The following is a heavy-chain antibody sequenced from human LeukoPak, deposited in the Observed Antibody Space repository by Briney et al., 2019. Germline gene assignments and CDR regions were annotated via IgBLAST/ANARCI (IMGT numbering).Heavy chain of an antibody. CDR2: IYYSGST. D-gene: IGHD2-21*01. V-gene: IGHV4-38-2*02. CDR3: ARGVVIAPQTFDY. J-gene: IGHJ4*02. CDR1: GYSISSGYY. Sequence: PSETLSLTCTVSGYSISSGYYWGWIRQPPGKGLEWIGYIYYSGSTNYNPSLKSRVTISVDTSKNQFSLKLSSVTAADTAVYYCARGVVIAPQTFDYWGQGNLVTVSS.